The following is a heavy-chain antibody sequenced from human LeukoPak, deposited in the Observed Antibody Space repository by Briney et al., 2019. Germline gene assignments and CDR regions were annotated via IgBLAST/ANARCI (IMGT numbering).Heavy chain of an antibody. V-gene: IGHV3-7*01. Sequence: SLRLSCAASGFTFSSYWMGWVRQAPGKGLEWVANIKQDGSEKYYVDSVKGRFTISRDNAKNSLYLQMNSLRAEDTAVYYCARDSPYYYYMDVWGKGTTVTVSS. J-gene: IGHJ6*03. CDR1: GFTFSSYW. CDR2: IKQDGSEK. CDR3: ARDSPYYYYMDV.